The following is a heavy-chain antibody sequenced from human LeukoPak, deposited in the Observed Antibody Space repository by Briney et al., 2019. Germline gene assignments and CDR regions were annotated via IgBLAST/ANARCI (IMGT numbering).Heavy chain of an antibody. Sequence: GGSLRLSCAASGFTFSSYWMHWVRQAPGKGLVWVSRINSDGNKTNYADSVKGRFTLSRDNAENTLYLQMNSLRAEDTAVYCCAKGGSRHADNWGQGTLVTVSS. CDR1: GFTFSSYW. J-gene: IGHJ4*02. D-gene: IGHD6-13*01. CDR2: INSDGNKT. CDR3: AKGGSRHADN. V-gene: IGHV3-74*01.